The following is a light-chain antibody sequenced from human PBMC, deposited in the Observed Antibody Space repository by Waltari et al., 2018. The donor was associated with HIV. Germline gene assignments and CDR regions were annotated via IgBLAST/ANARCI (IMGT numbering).Light chain of an antibody. V-gene: IGKV1D-13*01. Sequence: AIPLTPSQPSLPPLVGDHVTLTCRASQGISSALAWYQQRPGKPPNLLIYDASTLEGGVPSRFSGSGSGTDFTLTISSLQPEDSATYYCQQFNHYPPLFGGGTKVAI. CDR3: QQFNHYPPL. CDR1: QGISSA. CDR2: DAS. J-gene: IGKJ4*01.